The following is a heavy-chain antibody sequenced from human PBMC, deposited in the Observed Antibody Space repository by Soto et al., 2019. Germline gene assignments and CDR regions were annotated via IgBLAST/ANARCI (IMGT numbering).Heavy chain of an antibody. J-gene: IGHJ6*02. Sequence: EVQLVESGGGLVKPGGSLRLSCAASGFTFGTFTMSWVRQAPGKGLEWVSSIGTTSTYIYYADSVRGRFTISRDNAKYSLYLQKNSLSAEETALYFCARVMCGDCSSYYYCSMDVWGQGTTVTVCS. CDR1: GFTFGTFT. D-gene: IGHD2-21*02. CDR2: IGTTSTYI. CDR3: ARVMCGDCSSYYYCSMDV. V-gene: IGHV3-21*01.